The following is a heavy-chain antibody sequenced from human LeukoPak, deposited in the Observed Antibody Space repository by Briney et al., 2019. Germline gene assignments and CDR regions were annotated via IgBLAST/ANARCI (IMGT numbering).Heavy chain of an antibody. D-gene: IGHD1-26*01. V-gene: IGHV3-30*18. J-gene: IGHJ4*02. CDR2: ISYDGSNK. Sequence: PGGSLRLSCAASGFPFSSYGMHWVRQAPGKGLEWVAVISYDGSNKYYADSVKGRFTISRDNSKNTLYLQMNSLRAEDTAVYYCAKDVGGSYWLDYWGQGTLVTVSS. CDR1: GFPFSSYG. CDR3: AKDVGGSYWLDY.